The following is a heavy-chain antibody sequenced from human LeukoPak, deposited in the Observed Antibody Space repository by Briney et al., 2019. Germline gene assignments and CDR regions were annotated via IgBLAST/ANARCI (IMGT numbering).Heavy chain of an antibody. CDR3: ARDFTVTTNYYFDY. V-gene: IGHV3-7*01. D-gene: IGHD4-11*01. J-gene: IGHJ4*02. CDR1: GFTFSSYW. CDR2: IKQDGSEK. Sequence: PGGPLRLSCAASGFTFSSYWMSWVRQAPGKGREGLANIKQDGSEKYYVDSVKGRFTISRDNAKNSLYLQMNSLRAEDTAVYYCARDFTVTTNYYFDYWGQGTLVTVSS.